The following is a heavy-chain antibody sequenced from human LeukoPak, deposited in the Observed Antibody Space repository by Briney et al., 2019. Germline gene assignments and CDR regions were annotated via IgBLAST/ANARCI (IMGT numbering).Heavy chain of an antibody. CDR2: INPNSGGT. J-gene: IGHJ4*02. CDR3: AVNHYDFWSGYYAI. CDR1: GYTFTGYY. V-gene: IGHV1-2*02. Sequence: GASVTVSCKASGYTFTGYYMHWVRQAPGQGLEWMGWINPNSGGTNYAQKFQGRVTMTRDTSISTAYMELSRLRSDDTAVYYCAVNHYDFWSGYYAIWGRGTLVTVSS. D-gene: IGHD3-3*01.